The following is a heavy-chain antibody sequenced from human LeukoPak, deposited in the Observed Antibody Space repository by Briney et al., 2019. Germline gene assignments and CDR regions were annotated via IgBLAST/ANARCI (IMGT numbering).Heavy chain of an antibody. CDR2: ISRDGGST. CDR1: GFTFDDYA. J-gene: IGHJ6*03. Sequence: GGSLRLSCAASGFTFDDYAMHWVRQAPGKGLEWVSLISRDGGSTYYADSVKGRFTISRDNSQNSLYLQMNSLRAEDTALYYCAKDGWVRSYYYYYYMDVWGKGTTVTVSS. D-gene: IGHD3-10*01. CDR3: AKDGWVRSYYYYYYMDV. V-gene: IGHV3-43D*03.